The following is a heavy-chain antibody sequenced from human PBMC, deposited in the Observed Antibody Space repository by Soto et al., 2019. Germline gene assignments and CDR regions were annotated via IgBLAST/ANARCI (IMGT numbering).Heavy chain of an antibody. Sequence: AGGALRLSCAASGFIFSSYSINWVRQAPGKGLEWVSSISSSSSYIYYADSVKGRFTISRDNAKNSLYLQMNSLRAEDTAVYYCARDRIAVAAQTKYYYYGMDVWGQGTTVTVSS. CDR2: ISSSSSYI. D-gene: IGHD6-19*01. J-gene: IGHJ6*02. CDR3: ARDRIAVAAQTKYYYYGMDV. V-gene: IGHV3-21*01. CDR1: GFIFSSYS.